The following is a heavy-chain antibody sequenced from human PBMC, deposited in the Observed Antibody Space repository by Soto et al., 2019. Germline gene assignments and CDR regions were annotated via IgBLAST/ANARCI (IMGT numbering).Heavy chain of an antibody. Sequence: ASVKVSCKASGYTFTRYGISWVRQAPGQGLEWMGWISGYNGDTNYAQKFQGRVSMTIDTSTTTAYMELRSLTSDDTAVYYCAKNGQPPYYYYGLDVWGQRTKVTV. V-gene: IGHV1-18*01. CDR1: GYTFTRYG. D-gene: IGHD2-8*01. CDR3: AKNGQPPYYYYGLDV. J-gene: IGHJ6*02. CDR2: ISGYNGDT.